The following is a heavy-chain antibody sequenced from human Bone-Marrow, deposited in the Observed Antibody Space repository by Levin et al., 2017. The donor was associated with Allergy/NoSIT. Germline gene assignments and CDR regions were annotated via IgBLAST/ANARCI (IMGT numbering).Heavy chain of an antibody. Sequence: RASETLSLTCAVYGGSFSNFYWSWIRQSPGKGLEWIGEINQSGNNNYNPSLKSRVSISLDTSQNQFSLIMTSVTAADTAVYFCARVYKRQLVTKQVQMFDSWGQGVLVIVSS. D-gene: IGHD6-13*01. J-gene: IGHJ4*02. V-gene: IGHV4-34*01. CDR2: INQSGNN. CDR3: ARVYKRQLVTKQVQMFDS. CDR1: GGSFSNFY.